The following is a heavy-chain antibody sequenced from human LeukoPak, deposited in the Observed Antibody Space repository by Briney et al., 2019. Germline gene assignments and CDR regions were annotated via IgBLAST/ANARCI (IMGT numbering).Heavy chain of an antibody. D-gene: IGHD3-10*01. CDR2: IGGRGGNI. CDR1: GFTFSSYS. J-gene: IGHJ3*02. CDR3: ARGGMVRRVMGAFDI. Sequence: GGSLRLSCAASGFTFSSYSMNWVRQAPGKGLEWVSTIGGRGGNIYYAESVKGRFTISRDNSKNTLFLQMNSLRAEDTAVFYCARGGMVRRVMGAFDIWGQGTLVTVSS. V-gene: IGHV3-23*01.